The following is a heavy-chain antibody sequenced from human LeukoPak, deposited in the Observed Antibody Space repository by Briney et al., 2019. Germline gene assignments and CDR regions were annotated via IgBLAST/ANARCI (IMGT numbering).Heavy chain of an antibody. CDR3: AKGRNYDFWSDVYYFDY. D-gene: IGHD3-3*01. Sequence: GESLKISCKGSGYSFTSYWIGWVCQMPGKGLEWMGIIYPGDSDTRYSPSFQGQVTISADKSISIAYLQWSSLKASDTAMYYCAKGRNYDFWSDVYYFDYWGQGTLVTVSS. CDR2: IYPGDSDT. J-gene: IGHJ4*02. V-gene: IGHV5-51*01. CDR1: GYSFTSYW.